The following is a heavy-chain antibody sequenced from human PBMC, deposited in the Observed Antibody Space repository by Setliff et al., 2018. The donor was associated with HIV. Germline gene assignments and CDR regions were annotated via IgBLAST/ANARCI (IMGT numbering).Heavy chain of an antibody. V-gene: IGHV4-39*01. CDR3: ARHVTGAAYWNFFDY. CDR2: FYSSGST. D-gene: IGHD1-26*01. J-gene: IGHJ4*02. CDR1: GGSISSSSDY. Sequence: KASETLSLTCTVSGGSISSSSDYWGWIRQPPGKGLEWIGSFYSSGSTYYNPSLKSRVTMSVDTSKNQFSLKVSSVTAADTAVYYCARHVTGAAYWNFFDYWGQGTLVTVSS.